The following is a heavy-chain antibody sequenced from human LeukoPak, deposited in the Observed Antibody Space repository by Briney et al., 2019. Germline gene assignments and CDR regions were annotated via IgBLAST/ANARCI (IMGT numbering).Heavy chain of an antibody. V-gene: IGHV3-30*03. CDR3: VRDRGGGNWLDY. J-gene: IGHJ4*02. CDR2: ISYDGSNK. D-gene: IGHD1-20*01. Sequence: GGSLRLSCAASGFTFRSYGMHWVRQAPGKGLEWVAVISYDGSNKYYADSVKGRFTISRDDAKNSLFLQMNSLRAEDTAVYFCVRDRGGGNWLDYWGQGTLVTVSS. CDR1: GFTFRSYG.